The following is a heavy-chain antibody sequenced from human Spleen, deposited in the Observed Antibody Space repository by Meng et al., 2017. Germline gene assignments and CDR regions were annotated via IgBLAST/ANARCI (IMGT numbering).Heavy chain of an antibody. D-gene: IGHD3-22*01. J-gene: IGHJ4*02. CDR1: GFTFSDYY. CDR3: ARPSGYEYDSSGYDS. Sequence: GESLKISCAASGFTFSDYYMSWIRQAPGKGLEWVSYISSSGSTIYYADSVKGRFTISRDNAKNSLYLEMNSLRAEDTAVYYCARPSGYEYDSSGYDSWGQGTLVTVSS. V-gene: IGHV3-11*04. CDR2: ISSSGSTI.